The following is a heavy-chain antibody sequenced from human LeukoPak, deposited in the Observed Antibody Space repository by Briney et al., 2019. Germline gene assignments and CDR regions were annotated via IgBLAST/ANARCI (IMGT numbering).Heavy chain of an antibody. J-gene: IGHJ4*02. CDR2: ITWNSGSI. CDR1: GFTFDDYA. Sequence: PGGSLRLSCAASGFTFDDYAMHWVRHAPGKGLEWVSGITWNSGSIGYADSVKGRFTISRDNAKKSLYLQMNSLRAEDTALYYCTKAGYSSGWYNYWGQGTLVTVSS. V-gene: IGHV3-9*01. CDR3: TKAGYSSGWYNY. D-gene: IGHD6-19*01.